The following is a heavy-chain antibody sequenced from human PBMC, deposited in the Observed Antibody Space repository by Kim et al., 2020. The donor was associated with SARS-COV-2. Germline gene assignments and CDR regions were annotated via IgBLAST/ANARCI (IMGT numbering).Heavy chain of an antibody. D-gene: IGHD1-26*01. Sequence: GGSLRLSCASSGFTFSSYEMNWVRQAPGRGLEWISHITTGRSNTYYADSVKGRFTISRDNAKNSLYLQMNSLRVEDTAIYYCAREIVGAPGWFDPWGQGT. CDR3: AREIVGAPGWFDP. J-gene: IGHJ5*02. CDR2: ITTGRSNT. V-gene: IGHV3-48*03. CDR1: GFTFSSYE.